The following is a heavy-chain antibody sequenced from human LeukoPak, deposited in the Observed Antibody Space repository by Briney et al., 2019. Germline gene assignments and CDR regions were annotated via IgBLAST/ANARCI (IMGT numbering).Heavy chain of an antibody. J-gene: IGHJ5*01. V-gene: IGHV3-30*18. D-gene: IGHD3-10*01. CDR2: ISYDGRVK. CDR1: GFTFSSYG. Sequence: GGSLRLSCASSGFTFSSYGIHWVRQAPGKGLEWISVISYDGRVKYYADSVKGRFTVSRDNSKNTLYLQMNSLRPEDAAVYYCAKESGITMVRGVTINWFDSWGQGTLVTVSS. CDR3: AKESGITMVRGVTINWFDS.